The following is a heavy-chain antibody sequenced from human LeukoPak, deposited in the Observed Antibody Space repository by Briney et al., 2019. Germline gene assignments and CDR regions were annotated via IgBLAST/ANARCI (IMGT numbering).Heavy chain of an antibody. J-gene: IGHJ4*02. CDR3: ANGKLVATPEGDFDY. Sequence: GGSLRLSCAASGFIFSRYDMHWVRQAPGKGLEWVAYIWDDGSKKYYADSVKGRFTISRDNSKNTLYLQMNSLRAEDTAVYYCANGKLVATPEGDFDYWGQGTLVTVSS. CDR1: GFIFSRYD. V-gene: IGHV3-30*02. D-gene: IGHD5-12*01. CDR2: IWDDGSKK.